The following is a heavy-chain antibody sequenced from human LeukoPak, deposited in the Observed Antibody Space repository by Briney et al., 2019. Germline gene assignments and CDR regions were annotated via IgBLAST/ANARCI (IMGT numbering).Heavy chain of an antibody. CDR2: ISSSSSTI. Sequence: PGGSLRLSCAASGFTFSSYSMNWVRQAPGKGLEWVSYISSSSSTIYYADSVKGRFTISRDNAKNSLYLQMNSLRAEDTAVYYCARDSYYYGSGSYYSANFDYWGQRTLVTVSS. CDR1: GFTFSSYS. J-gene: IGHJ4*02. D-gene: IGHD3-10*01. V-gene: IGHV3-48*01. CDR3: ARDSYYYGSGSYYSANFDY.